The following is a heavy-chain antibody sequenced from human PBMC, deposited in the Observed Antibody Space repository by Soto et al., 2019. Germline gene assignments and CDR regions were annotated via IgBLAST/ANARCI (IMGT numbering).Heavy chain of an antibody. CDR2: IKQDGTEK. V-gene: IGHV3-7*04. Sequence: GGSLRLSCAASGFTFSRYWMSWVRQAPGKGLEWVANIKQDGTEKWYVDSVKGRFTISRDNAKNSLYLQVNNLRAEDTAVYYCARGDYFDSSGPFSDAFDVWGQGTMVTVSS. D-gene: IGHD3-22*01. J-gene: IGHJ3*01. CDR3: ARGDYFDSSGPFSDAFDV. CDR1: GFTFSRYW.